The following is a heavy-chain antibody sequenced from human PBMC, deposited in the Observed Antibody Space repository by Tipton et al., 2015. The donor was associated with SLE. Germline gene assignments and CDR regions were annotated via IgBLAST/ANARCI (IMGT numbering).Heavy chain of an antibody. Sequence: SLRLSCTASGFTFSSYTMNWLRQIPGKGLEWVAAISGSDYSTYYTDSVKGRFTVSRDNSKNTLYLQMNSLRAEDAGVYYCANLYSRGPVAGYWGQGTLVTVSS. V-gene: IGHV3-23*01. D-gene: IGHD3-22*01. CDR3: ANLYSRGPVAGY. CDR1: GFTFSSYT. CDR2: ISGSDYST. J-gene: IGHJ4*02.